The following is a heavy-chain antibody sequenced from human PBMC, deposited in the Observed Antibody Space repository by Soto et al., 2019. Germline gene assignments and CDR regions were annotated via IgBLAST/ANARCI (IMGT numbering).Heavy chain of an antibody. V-gene: IGHV3-23*01. CDR2: ISAGGDRT. J-gene: IGHJ4*02. CDR3: ARRV. CDR1: GFTFCNYP. Sequence: EVQVSESGGGLVQPGGSLRLSCATSGFTFCNYPMNWVRQAPGKGLEWVSGISAGGDRTYYADSVKGRFTIFRDNSKNSVSLRMNSLRVEDTAVYYCARRVWGQGTLVTVSS.